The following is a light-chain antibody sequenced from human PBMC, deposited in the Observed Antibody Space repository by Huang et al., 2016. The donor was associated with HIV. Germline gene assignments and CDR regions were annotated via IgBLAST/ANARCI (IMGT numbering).Light chain of an antibody. J-gene: IGKJ2*01. CDR2: EAS. V-gene: IGKV3-20*01. CDR1: PSINDNY. Sequence: EIVLTQSPATLSLSPGQRATLSCRASPSINDNYLAWYHQKPGRAPRLLGDEASSRVPGVADSFSGSGSGTDFTLSISRLEPEDFAVYFCQQYGSSFLTFGQGTNLEMK. CDR3: QQYGSSFLT.